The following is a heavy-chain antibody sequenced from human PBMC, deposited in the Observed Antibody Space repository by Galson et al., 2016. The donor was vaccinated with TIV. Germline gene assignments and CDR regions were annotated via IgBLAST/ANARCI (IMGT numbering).Heavy chain of an antibody. CDR1: GGTFSSYA. D-gene: IGHD3-10*01. CDR2: IIPMFGIT. CDR3: ARAPDYSGSESQGYFEY. Sequence: SVKVSCKASGGTFSSYAISWVRQAPGQGLEWMGGIIPMFGITNYAQKFQGRVTITADEFPSTAYMELSSLRYEDTAVYYCARAPDYSGSESQGYFEYWGQGTLVIVSS. J-gene: IGHJ4*02. V-gene: IGHV1-69*13.